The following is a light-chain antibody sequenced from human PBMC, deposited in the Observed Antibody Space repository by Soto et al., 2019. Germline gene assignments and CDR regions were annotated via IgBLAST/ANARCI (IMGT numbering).Light chain of an antibody. V-gene: IGKV1-39*01. CDR3: QQTYSFPDT. CDR2: AAS. J-gene: IGKJ2*01. Sequence: DIQMTQSPSSLSAYVGDRVIITCRASQSISGYINWYHQKPGKAPKLLIYAASSLQTGVPSRFSGRGSGTDFTLTINSLHPEDFATHFCQQTYSFPDTFGQGTKLEI. CDR1: QSISGY.